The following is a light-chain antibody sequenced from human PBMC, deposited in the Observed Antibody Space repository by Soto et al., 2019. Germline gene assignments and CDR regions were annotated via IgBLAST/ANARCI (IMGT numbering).Light chain of an antibody. J-gene: IGKJ5*01. V-gene: IGKV3-11*01. Sequence: DIVLTQSPATLSLSPGERATLSCRASQSVSRKLAWYQQKPGQAPRLLIYDASNRATGIPARFSGSGSGTDFTLTISSLEPEDFAIYYCQQHSNWPPITFGQGTRLEIK. CDR3: QQHSNWPPIT. CDR2: DAS. CDR1: QSVSRK.